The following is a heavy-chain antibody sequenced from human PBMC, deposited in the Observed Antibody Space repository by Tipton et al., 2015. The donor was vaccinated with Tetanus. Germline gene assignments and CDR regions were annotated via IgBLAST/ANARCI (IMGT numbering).Heavy chain of an antibody. Sequence: RSLRLSCAASGFTFDDYAMHWVRQAPGKGLEWVSGISWNSGAIGYADSVKGRFTISRDNAKNSLYLQMNSLRAEDTALYYCARDQGYGDYEFDYWGQGTLVTVSS. CDR2: ISWNSGAI. J-gene: IGHJ4*02. CDR3: ARDQGYGDYEFDY. CDR1: GFTFDDYA. V-gene: IGHV3-9*01. D-gene: IGHD4-17*01.